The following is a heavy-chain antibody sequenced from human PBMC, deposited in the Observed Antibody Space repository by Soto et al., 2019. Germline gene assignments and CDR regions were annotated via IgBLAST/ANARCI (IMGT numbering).Heavy chain of an antibody. V-gene: IGHV2-5*02. J-gene: IGHJ4*02. Sequence: VSGPTLVNPTQTLTLTCTFSGFSLSTSGVGVGWIRQPPGKALEWLALIYWDDDKRYSPSLKNRLTITKDTSKNQVVLTMTNMDPVDTATYYCAHWVRYTSAWRFDSWGQGTLVTVSS. CDR2: IYWDDDK. CDR1: GFSLSTSGVG. D-gene: IGHD6-25*01. CDR3: AHWVRYTSAWRFDS.